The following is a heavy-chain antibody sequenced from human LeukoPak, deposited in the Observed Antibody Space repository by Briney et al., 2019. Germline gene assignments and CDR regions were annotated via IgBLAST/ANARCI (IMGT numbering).Heavy chain of an antibody. CDR1: GYTFTSYG. V-gene: IGHV1-3*03. CDR2: INAGNGNT. D-gene: IGHD4-17*01. Sequence: ASVKVSCKASGYTFTSYGISWVRQAPGQRLEWMGWINAGNGNTKYSQEFQGRVTITRDTSASTAYMELSSLRSEDMAVYYCARAPRGAVTTPPFDYWGQGTLVTVSS. CDR3: ARAPRGAVTTPPFDY. J-gene: IGHJ4*02.